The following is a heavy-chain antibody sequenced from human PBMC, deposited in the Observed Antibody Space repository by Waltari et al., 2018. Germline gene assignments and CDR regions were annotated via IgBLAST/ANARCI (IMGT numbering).Heavy chain of an antibody. CDR2: IYYSVST. J-gene: IGHJ6*02. CDR3: ARGSPGYGMDV. V-gene: IGHV4-59*01. CDR1: GGSISSYY. D-gene: IGHD1-26*01. Sequence: QVQLQESGPGLVKPSETLSLTCTVSGGSISSYYWSWIRQPPGKGLEWIGYIYYSVSTNYNPSLKSRVTISVDTSKNQFSLKLSSVTAADTAVYYCARGSPGYGMDVWGQGTTVTVSS.